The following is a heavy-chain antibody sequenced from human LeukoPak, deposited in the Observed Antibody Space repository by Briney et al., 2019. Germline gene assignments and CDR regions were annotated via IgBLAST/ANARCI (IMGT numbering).Heavy chain of an antibody. D-gene: IGHD5-18*01. CDR2: INHSGST. CDR3: ARGRAPADVDTAMVTGKSFDY. CDR1: GGSFSGYY. Sequence: SETLSLTCAVYGGSFSGYYWSWIRQPPGKGLEWTGEINHSGSTNYNPSLKSRVTISVDTSKNQFSLKLSSVTAADTAVYYCARGRAPADVDTAMVTGKSFDYWGQGTLVTVSS. J-gene: IGHJ4*02. V-gene: IGHV4-34*01.